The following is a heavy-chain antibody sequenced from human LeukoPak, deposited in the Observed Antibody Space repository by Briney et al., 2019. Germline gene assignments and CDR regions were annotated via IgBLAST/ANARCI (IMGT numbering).Heavy chain of an antibody. CDR3: ARGAEGFGY. V-gene: IGHV4-38-2*02. CDR2: IYHSGST. CDR1: GYSISSGYY. Sequence: SETLSLTCTVSGYSISSGYYWGWIRQPPGKGLEWIGSIYHSGSTYYNPSLKSRVTISVDTSKNQFSLKLSSVTAADTAVYYCARGAEGFGYWGQGTLVTVSS. J-gene: IGHJ4*02.